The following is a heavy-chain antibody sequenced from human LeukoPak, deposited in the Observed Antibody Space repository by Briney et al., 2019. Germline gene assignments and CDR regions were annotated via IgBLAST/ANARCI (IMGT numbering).Heavy chain of an antibody. V-gene: IGHV4-34*01. CDR1: GGSFSGYY. CDR3: ARGGDSSSWTSFDL. CDR2: INHSGST. J-gene: IGHJ2*01. Sequence: SETLSLTCAVYGGSFSGYYWSWIRQPPGKGLEWIGEINHSGSTNYNPSLKSRVTISVDTSKNQFSLKLSSVTAADTAVYYCARGGDSSSWTSFDLWGRGTLVTVSS. D-gene: IGHD6-13*01.